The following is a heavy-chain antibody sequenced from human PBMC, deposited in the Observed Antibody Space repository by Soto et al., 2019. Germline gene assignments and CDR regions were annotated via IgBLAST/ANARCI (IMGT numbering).Heavy chain of an antibody. V-gene: IGHV1-18*01. J-gene: IGHJ4*02. CDR2: ITPYNGKT. Sequence: QVQLVQSGAEVKQPGASVKVSCKASGYTFITYGVTWVRQAPGQGLEWMGWITPYNGKTHYAQKFQDQSNLNPDTAATTAYMELRGLTSDDSAMYFFAREPRHYFDPWGQGTLVPVSS. CDR3: AREPRHYFDP. CDR1: GYTFITYG.